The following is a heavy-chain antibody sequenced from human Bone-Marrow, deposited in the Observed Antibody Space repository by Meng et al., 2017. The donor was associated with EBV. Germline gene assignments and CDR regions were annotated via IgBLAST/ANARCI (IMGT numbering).Heavy chain of an antibody. V-gene: IGHV7-4-1*02. J-gene: IGHJ4*02. D-gene: IGHD3-3*01. CDR3: ARDGPGICY. CDR1: GYTFTSYA. Sequence: QVHLVRSGSYLKKPGTSGKVSCKASGYTFTSYAMYWVRQAPGQGLEWMGWINTNTGNPTYAQGFTGRFVFSLDTSVSTAYLQISSLKAEDTAVYYCARDGPGICYWGQGTLVTVSS. CDR2: INTNTGNP.